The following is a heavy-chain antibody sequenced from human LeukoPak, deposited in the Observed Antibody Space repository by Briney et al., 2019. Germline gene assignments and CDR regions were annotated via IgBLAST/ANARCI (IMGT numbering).Heavy chain of an antibody. V-gene: IGHV3-30-3*01. J-gene: IGHJ4*02. CDR2: ISYDGSNK. D-gene: IGHD2-15*01. CDR3: AGEERGYCSGGSCYLSSFDY. Sequence: GRSLRLSCAASGFTFSSYAMHWVRQAPGKGLEWVAVISYDGSNKYYADSVKGRFTISRDNAKNTLYLQMNSLRAEDTAVYYCAGEERGYCSGGSCYLSSFDYWGQGTLVTVSS. CDR1: GFTFSSYA.